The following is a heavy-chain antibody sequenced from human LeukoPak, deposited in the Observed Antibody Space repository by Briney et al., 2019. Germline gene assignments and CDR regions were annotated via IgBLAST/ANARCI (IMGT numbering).Heavy chain of an antibody. CDR3: ATKGLMITGTSFDY. CDR1: GFTFSSYW. Sequence: PGGSLRLSCAASGFTFSSYWMHWVRQAPGEGLMWVSHINRDGSTATYADSVKGRFTISRDNAKNTLYLQIKSLRAEDTAVYYCATKGLMITGTSFDYWGQGTLVSVSS. CDR2: INRDGSTA. V-gene: IGHV3-74*01. J-gene: IGHJ4*02. D-gene: IGHD1-14*01.